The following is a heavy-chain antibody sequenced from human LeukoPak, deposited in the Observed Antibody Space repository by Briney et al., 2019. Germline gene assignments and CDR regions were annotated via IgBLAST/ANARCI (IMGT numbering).Heavy chain of an antibody. J-gene: IGHJ2*01. Sequence: PGGSLRLSCAASGFTFSSFWMSWVRQAQGKGRGGVANIKQDGSEKYHVDSVKGRFTISRDNAKNSLYLQMNSLRAEDTAVYYCARRNYDFWSGYYDEREDWYFDLWGRGTLVTVSS. V-gene: IGHV3-7*01. CDR2: IKQDGSEK. CDR3: ARRNYDFWSGYYDEREDWYFDL. D-gene: IGHD3-3*01. CDR1: GFTFSSFW.